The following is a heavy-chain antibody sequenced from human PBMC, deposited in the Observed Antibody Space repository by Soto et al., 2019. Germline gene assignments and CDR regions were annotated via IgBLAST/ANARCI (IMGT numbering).Heavy chain of an antibody. Sequence: EEQLVESGGGLVQPGGSLRLSCAASGFTFSNYWMSWVRQAPGKGLEWVANIKEDGSEKYSVDSVKGRFTISRDNAKNSVYLQMNSLRGEDTAVYYCVIFRLYWSVTGCFAEAFDIWGQGTMVTVSS. D-gene: IGHD2-2*01. CDR1: GFTFSNYW. V-gene: IGHV3-7*01. CDR2: IKEDGSEK. J-gene: IGHJ3*02. CDR3: VIFRLYWSVTGCFAEAFDI.